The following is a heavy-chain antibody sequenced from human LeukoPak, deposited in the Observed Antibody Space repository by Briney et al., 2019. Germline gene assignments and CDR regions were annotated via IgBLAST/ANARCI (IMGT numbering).Heavy chain of an antibody. CDR3: ARDLAYGDDGL. V-gene: IGHV3-21*01. Sequence: GGSLRLSCAACGFTLSNYSMNWVREAPGKGLEWVAFISSSSSYIFYADSLKGRFTISRDNAKNSLYLQMNSLRADDTAVYYCARDLAYGDDGLWGQGTLVTVSS. D-gene: IGHD4-17*01. CDR1: GFTLSNYS. J-gene: IGHJ4*02. CDR2: ISSSSSYI.